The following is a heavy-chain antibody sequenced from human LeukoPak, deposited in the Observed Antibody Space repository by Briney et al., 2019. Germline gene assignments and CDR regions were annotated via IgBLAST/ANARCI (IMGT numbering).Heavy chain of an antibody. Sequence: GGSLRLSCAASGFIFSNYGMHWVRQAPGKGLEWVAVVWYDGSNKYYADSVKGRFTISRDNSKNTLYLQMNSLRAEDTAVYYCAKDSGSSSWYSPVDYWGQGTLVTVSS. J-gene: IGHJ4*02. CDR2: VWYDGSNK. CDR1: GFIFSNYG. V-gene: IGHV3-33*06. D-gene: IGHD6-13*01. CDR3: AKDSGSSSWYSPVDY.